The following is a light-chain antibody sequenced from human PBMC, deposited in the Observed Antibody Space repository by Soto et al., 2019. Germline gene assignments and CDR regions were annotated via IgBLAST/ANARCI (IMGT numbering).Light chain of an antibody. CDR3: QKYDSLPFT. Sequence: DIQMTQSPSSLSASVGDSVTITCRASQAISNYLAWFQQKPGKPPKLLIYAASTLESGVPSQFSGGRSGTDFTLTISSLQPEDVATFYCQKYDSLPFTFGPGTKVDIK. CDR2: AAS. J-gene: IGKJ3*01. V-gene: IGKV1-27*01. CDR1: QAISNY.